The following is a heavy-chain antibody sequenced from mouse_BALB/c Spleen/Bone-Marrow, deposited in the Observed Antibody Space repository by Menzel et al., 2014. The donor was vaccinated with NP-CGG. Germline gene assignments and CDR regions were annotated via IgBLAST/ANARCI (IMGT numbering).Heavy chain of an antibody. Sequence: QVQLKESGPGLVQPSQSLSITCTVSGFSLTTYGVHWVRPSPGKGLEWLGVIWSGGNTDYNAAFISRLSISKDNSKSQVFFKMNSLQANDTAIYYCARNSRIYYDYEGYAMDYWGQGTSVTVSS. J-gene: IGHJ4*01. CDR3: ARNSRIYYDYEGYAMDY. CDR1: GFSLTTYG. D-gene: IGHD2-4*01. V-gene: IGHV2-2*02. CDR2: IWSGGNT.